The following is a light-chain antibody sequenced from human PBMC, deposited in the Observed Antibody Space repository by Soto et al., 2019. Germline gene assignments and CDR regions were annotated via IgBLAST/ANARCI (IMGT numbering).Light chain of an antibody. CDR3: QQYNNSWT. Sequence: EIVLTQSPGTLSLSPGEKATLSCRASQTVSASYLAWYQQKPGQAPRLLIYGASTRATGIPARFSGSGSGTEFTLTISSLQSEDIATYYCQQYNNSWTFGQGTKVDI. V-gene: IGKV3-15*01. J-gene: IGKJ1*01. CDR2: GAS. CDR1: QTVSASY.